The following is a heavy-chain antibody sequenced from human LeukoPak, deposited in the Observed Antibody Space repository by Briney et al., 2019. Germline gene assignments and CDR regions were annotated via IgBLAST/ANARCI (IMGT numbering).Heavy chain of an antibody. D-gene: IGHD6-19*01. Sequence: GGSLRLSCEASGFTFSNDWMGWVRQAPGKGLEWVANINPDGSDTYYVDSVKGRFTISRSNAKKSLFLQMNSLRAEDTALYHCVRWGVEAGMQDWGQGTLVTVS. J-gene: IGHJ1*01. CDR3: VRWGVEAGMQD. CDR1: GFTFSNDW. CDR2: INPDGSDT. V-gene: IGHV3-7*01.